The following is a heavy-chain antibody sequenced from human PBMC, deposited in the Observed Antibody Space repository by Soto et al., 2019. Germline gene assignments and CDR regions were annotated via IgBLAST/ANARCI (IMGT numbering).Heavy chain of an antibody. V-gene: IGHV3-33*01. CDR1: GFTFSSYG. J-gene: IGHJ6*02. CDR3: ARDYIAAAETSYYYYGMDV. CDR2: IWYDGSNK. D-gene: IGHD6-13*01. Sequence: PGGSLRLSCAASGFTFSSYGMHWVRQAPGKGLEWVAVIWYDGSNKYYADSVKGRFTISRDNSKNTLYLQMNSLRAEDTAVYYCARDYIAAAETSYYYYGMDVWGQGTTVTVSS.